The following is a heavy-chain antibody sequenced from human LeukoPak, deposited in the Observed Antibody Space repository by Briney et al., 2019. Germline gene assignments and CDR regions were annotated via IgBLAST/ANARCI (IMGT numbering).Heavy chain of an antibody. J-gene: IGHJ4*02. Sequence: SETLSLTCTVSGGSISSSSYYWGWIRQPPGKGLEWIGSIYYSGSTYYNPSLKSRVTISVDTSKNQFSLKLSSVTAADTAVYYCASGTPIVALTFDYRGQGTLVTVSS. D-gene: IGHD5-12*01. CDR3: ASGTPIVALTFDY. V-gene: IGHV4-39*07. CDR2: IYYSGST. CDR1: GGSISSSSYY.